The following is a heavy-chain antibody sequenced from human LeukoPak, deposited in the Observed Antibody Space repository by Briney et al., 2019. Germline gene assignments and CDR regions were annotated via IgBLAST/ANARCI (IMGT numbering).Heavy chain of an antibody. J-gene: IGHJ1*01. D-gene: IGHD3-22*01. CDR2: IHHSDGT. CDR3: VETPNYCNDSSGYLR. V-gene: IGHV4-39*07. Sequence: SETLSLTGTVSGASVSSQSYYWGWVRQRPGKGLEWIGSIHHSDGTNHNPSLNSLVTISADTTKNQFSLKLISVTAADTAVYYCVETPNYCNDSSGYLRWGQGTLVTVSS. CDR1: GASVSSQSYY.